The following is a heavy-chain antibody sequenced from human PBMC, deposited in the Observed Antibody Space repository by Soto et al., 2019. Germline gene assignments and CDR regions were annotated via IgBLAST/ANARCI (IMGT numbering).Heavy chain of an antibody. CDR2: IYPGDSDT. CDR1: GYSFTNYW. V-gene: IGHV5-51*01. J-gene: IGHJ4*02. D-gene: IGHD6-19*01. Sequence: GESLKISCKGSGYSFTNYWIDWVRQMPGKGLEWMGMIYPGDSDTRYGPSFQGQVTISADTSISTTYLQWSSLKASDSAMYYCARHLAVAGYDSWGQGILVTVSS. CDR3: ARHLAVAGYDS.